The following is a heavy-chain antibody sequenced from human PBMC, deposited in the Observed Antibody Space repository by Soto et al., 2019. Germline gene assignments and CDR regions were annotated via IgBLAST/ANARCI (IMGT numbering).Heavy chain of an antibody. CDR1: GGSISSGGYS. Sequence: SETLSLTCAVSGGSISSGGYSWSWIRQPPGKGLEWIGYIYHSGSTYYNPSLKSRVTISVDRSKNQFSLKLSSVTAADTAVYYCARTRVYSYDYWGQGTLVTVSS. V-gene: IGHV4-30-2*01. J-gene: IGHJ4*02. CDR3: ARTRVYSYDY. CDR2: IYHSGST. D-gene: IGHD5-18*01.